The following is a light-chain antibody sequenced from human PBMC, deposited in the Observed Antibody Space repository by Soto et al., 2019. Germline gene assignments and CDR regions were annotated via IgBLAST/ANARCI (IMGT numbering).Light chain of an antibody. CDR3: QLSQQRSAWPPIT. V-gene: IGKV3-11*01. Sequence: EIVFTQSPATLSLSAGERVTLPCRASQGVRSYLAWSQQKSGQAPRLLIYDASFRATGIPARFSGSGSGTDLPIAVSSLEPEDFALYYCQLSQQRSAWPPITFGQGTRLEI. J-gene: IGKJ5*01. CDR1: QGVRSY. CDR2: DAS.